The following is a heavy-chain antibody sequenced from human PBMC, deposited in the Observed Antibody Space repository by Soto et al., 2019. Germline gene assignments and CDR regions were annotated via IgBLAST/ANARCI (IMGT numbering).Heavy chain of an antibody. CDR3: ARTRSAWSDFHYYSLDV. CDR2: SYSGGTT. J-gene: IGHJ6*02. V-gene: IGHV3-53*05. D-gene: IGHD1-26*01. Sequence: GGSLRLSCAASGFTVSRNYVSWVRQAPGKGLAWVSLSYSGGTTDYADSVKGRFTISRDNSKNTLYLQMNSLTGEDTAVYYCARTRSAWSDFHYYSLDVWGQGTTVTVSS. CDR1: GFTVSRNY.